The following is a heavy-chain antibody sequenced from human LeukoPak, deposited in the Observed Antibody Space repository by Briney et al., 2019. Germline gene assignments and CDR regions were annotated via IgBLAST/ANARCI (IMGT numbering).Heavy chain of an antibody. CDR2: IYHSGST. V-gene: IGHV4-30-2*01. CDR3: ARAPNPGYFDY. Sequence: SETLSLTCAVSGGSISSGGYSWSWIRQPRGKGXXXIGYIYHSGSTXYNPSXXSRVTISVDRSKNQFSLKLSPVTAADTAVYYCARAPNPGYFDYWGQGTLVTVSS. CDR1: GGSISSGGYS. J-gene: IGHJ4*02.